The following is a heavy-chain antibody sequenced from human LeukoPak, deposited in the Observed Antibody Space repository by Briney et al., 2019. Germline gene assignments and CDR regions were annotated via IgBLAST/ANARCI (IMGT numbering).Heavy chain of an antibody. CDR2: ISSSGSTI. CDR3: AGTYYYDSSGYPRDY. V-gene: IGHV3-11*04. CDR1: GFTFSDYY. Sequence: GGSLRLSCAASGFTFSDYYMSWIRQAPGKGLEWVSYISSSGSTIYYADSVKGRFTISRDNAKNSLYLQMNSLRAEDTAVYYCAGTYYYDSSGYPRDYWGQGTLVIVSS. J-gene: IGHJ4*02. D-gene: IGHD3-22*01.